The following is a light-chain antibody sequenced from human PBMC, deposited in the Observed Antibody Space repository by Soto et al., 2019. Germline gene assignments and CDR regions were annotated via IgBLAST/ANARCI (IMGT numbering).Light chain of an antibody. V-gene: IGKV3-11*01. J-gene: IGKJ2*01. CDR1: QSVSSY. CDR2: DAS. Sequence: EIVLTQSPATLSLFPGERATLSCRASQSVSSYLAWYQQKPGQAPRLLIYDASNRATGIPARFSGSGSGTDFTLTISSLEPEDFAVYYCQHRSHWPPTFGQGTKLEIK. CDR3: QHRSHWPPT.